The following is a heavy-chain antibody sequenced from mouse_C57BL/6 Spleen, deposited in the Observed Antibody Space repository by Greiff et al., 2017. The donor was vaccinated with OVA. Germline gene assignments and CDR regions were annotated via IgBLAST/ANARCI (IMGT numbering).Heavy chain of an antibody. CDR2: IYPGDGDT. CDR3: ASTAQATAMDY. CDR1: GYAFSSSW. Sequence: VKLQESGPELVKPGASVKISCKASGYAFSSSWMNWVKQRPGKGLEWIGRIYPGDGDTNYNGKFKGKATLTADKSSSTAYMQLSSLTSEDSAVYFCASTAQATAMDYWGQGTSVTVSS. D-gene: IGHD3-2*02. V-gene: IGHV1-82*01. J-gene: IGHJ4*01.